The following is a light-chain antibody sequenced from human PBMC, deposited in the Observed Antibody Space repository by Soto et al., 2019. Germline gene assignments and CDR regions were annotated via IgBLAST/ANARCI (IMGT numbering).Light chain of an antibody. CDR2: GTS. Sequence: EIVLTQSPGTLSLSPGERGTLSCRASQSVSSSYLAWYQQKPGQAPRLLMYGTSTRATGTPDRFSGSGSGTDSTLTISSLEPEDVAVYYCQQYGSSPRTFGQWTKV. J-gene: IGKJ1*01. CDR3: QQYGSSPRT. CDR1: QSVSSSY. V-gene: IGKV3-20*01.